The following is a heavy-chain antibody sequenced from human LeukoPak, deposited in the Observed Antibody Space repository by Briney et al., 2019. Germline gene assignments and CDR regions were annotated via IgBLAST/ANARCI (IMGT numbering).Heavy chain of an antibody. D-gene: IGHD1-7*01. CDR2: INDGGNRR. CDR1: GFTFSTCG. J-gene: IGHJ4*02. Sequence: QAGGSLRLSCAASGFTFSTCGMHWVRQAPGKGLEWVAFINDGGNRRDYADSVKGRLTISRDTSKNILYLQMNSLRAEDTAVYYCAKDGTGTTGGYFDYWGQGTLVTASS. CDR3: AKDGTGTTGGYFDY. V-gene: IGHV3-30*02.